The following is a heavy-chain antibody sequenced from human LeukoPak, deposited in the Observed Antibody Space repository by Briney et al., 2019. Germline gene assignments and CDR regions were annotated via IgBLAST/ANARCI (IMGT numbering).Heavy chain of an antibody. CDR2: INHSGST. V-gene: IGHV4-34*01. J-gene: IGHJ1*01. CDR1: GGSFSGYY. Sequence: SETLSLTCAVYGGSFSGYYWSWIRQPPGKGLEWIGEINHSGSTNYNPSLKSRVTISVDTSKNQFSLKLSSVTAADTAVYYCARAPGYCSGGSCYKGNRGQYFQHWGQGTLVTVSS. CDR3: ARAPGYCSGGSCYKGNRGQYFQH. D-gene: IGHD2-15*01.